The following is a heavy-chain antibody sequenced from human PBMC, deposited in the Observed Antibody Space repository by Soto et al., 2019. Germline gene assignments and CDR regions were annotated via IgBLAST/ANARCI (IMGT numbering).Heavy chain of an antibody. V-gene: IGHV4-59*01. Sequence: QERLQESGPGLVKPSETLSLTCSVSGGSINGYYWNWIRQPPGKGLEWLGNVYFSGSTHYNPSLEARLTISVDTSKKQISLKLRSVTAADTAVYYCARQEAVPGTPFDSWGQVTLVSVSS. CDR1: GGSINGYY. CDR2: VYFSGST. J-gene: IGHJ4*02. CDR3: ARQEAVPGTPFDS. D-gene: IGHD6-19*01.